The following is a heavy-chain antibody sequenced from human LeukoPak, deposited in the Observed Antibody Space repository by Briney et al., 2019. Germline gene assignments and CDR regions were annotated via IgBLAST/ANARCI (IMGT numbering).Heavy chain of an antibody. CDR2: ISYSGHT. D-gene: IGHD3-22*01. J-gene: IGHJ4*02. Sequence: SETLSLTCTVSGGSINSASFYCGWIRQSPGKGLEWIGSISYSGHTYYNPSLKSRVTMSVDTSKKKFSLKVNSVSASDTAMYYCARSRRSGYYPFDYWGQGTLVTVSS. CDR3: ARSRRSGYYPFDY. CDR1: GGSINSASFY. V-gene: IGHV4-39*01.